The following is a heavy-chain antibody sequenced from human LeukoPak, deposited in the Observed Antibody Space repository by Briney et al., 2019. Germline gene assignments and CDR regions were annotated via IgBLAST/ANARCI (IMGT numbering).Heavy chain of an antibody. J-gene: IGHJ5*02. CDR3: ARRFGNWFDP. CDR2: INHSGST. Sequence: SETLSLTCAVYGGSFSGYYWSWIRQPPGKGLEWIGEINHSGSTNYNPSLKSRVTISVDRSKNQFSLKLSSVTAADTAVYYCARRFGNWFDPWGQGTLVTVSS. D-gene: IGHD3-10*01. V-gene: IGHV4-34*01. CDR1: GGSFSGYY.